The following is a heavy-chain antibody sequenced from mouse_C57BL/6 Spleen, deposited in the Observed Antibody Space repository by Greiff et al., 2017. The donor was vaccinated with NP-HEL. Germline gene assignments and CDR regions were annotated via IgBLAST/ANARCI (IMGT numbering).Heavy chain of an antibody. CDR1: GYTFTSYW. V-gene: IGHV1-69*01. D-gene: IGHD2-10*01. CDR2: IDPSDSYT. J-gene: IGHJ2*01. Sequence: QVQLQQPGAELVMPGASVKLSCKASGYTFTSYWMHWVKQRPGQGLEWIGEIDPSDSYTTYNQKFKGKSTLTVDKSSSTAYMQLSSLTSEDSAVYYCARSYYEPYYCGDWGQSTTLTGAS. CDR3: ARSYYEPYYCGD.